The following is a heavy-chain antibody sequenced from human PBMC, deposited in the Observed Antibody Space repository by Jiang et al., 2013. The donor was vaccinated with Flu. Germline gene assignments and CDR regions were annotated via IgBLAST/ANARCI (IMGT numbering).Heavy chain of an antibody. CDR3: ARERPGDWSGYSGGAFDI. J-gene: IGHJ3*02. Sequence: PGRSLRLSCAASGFTFSSYAMHWVRQAPGKGLEWVAVISYDGSNKYYADSVKGRFTISRDNSKNTLYLQMNSLRAEDTAVYYCARERPGDWSGYSGGAFDIWGQGTMVTVSS. CDR2: ISYDGSNK. CDR1: GFTFSSYA. V-gene: IGHV3-30-3*01. D-gene: IGHD3-3*01.